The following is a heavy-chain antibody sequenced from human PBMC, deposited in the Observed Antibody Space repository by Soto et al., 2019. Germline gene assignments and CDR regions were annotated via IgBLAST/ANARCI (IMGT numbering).Heavy chain of an antibody. CDR1: GFTVSSNY. D-gene: IGHD3-3*01. CDR2: IYSGGST. V-gene: IGHV3-66*01. Sequence: GGSLRLSCAASGFTVSSNYMSWVRQAPGKGLEWVSVIYSGGSTYYADSVKGRFTISRGNSKNTLYLQMNSLRAEDTAVYYCARDGVRFLEWLSYWGQGTLVTVSS. J-gene: IGHJ4*02. CDR3: ARDGVRFLEWLSY.